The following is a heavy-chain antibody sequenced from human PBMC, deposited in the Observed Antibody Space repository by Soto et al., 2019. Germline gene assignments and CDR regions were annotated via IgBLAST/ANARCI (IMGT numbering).Heavy chain of an antibody. CDR3: ARGWDYYCSSTSCPKIPYYCYYYMDV. CDR2: SNHSLST. J-gene: IGHJ6*03. V-gene: IGHV4-34*01. Sequence: ETLSLTCAVYGGSFSGYYSIAIRQPPGKGLEWIGESNHSLSTNYNPSLKSRVSISVDTSKNQVSLNPTSVTAADTVVYYCARGWDYYCSSTSCPKIPYYCYYYMDVWGQGTTVTVSS. CDR1: GGSFSGYY. D-gene: IGHD2-2*01.